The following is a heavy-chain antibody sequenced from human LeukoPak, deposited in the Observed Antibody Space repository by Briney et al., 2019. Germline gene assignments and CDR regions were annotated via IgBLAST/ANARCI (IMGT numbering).Heavy chain of an antibody. D-gene: IGHD4-17*01. CDR3: ARDLVTVTKGFDI. V-gene: IGHV4-59*11. J-gene: IGHJ3*02. CDR1: DDSFSSHY. Sequence: SETLSLTCAVSDDSFSSHYWTWIRQPPGKGLEWIGYISYIGSTNYNPSLKSRVTISIDTSKDQFSLKLSSVTAADTAVYYCARDLVTVTKGFDIWGQGTMVSVSS. CDR2: ISYIGST.